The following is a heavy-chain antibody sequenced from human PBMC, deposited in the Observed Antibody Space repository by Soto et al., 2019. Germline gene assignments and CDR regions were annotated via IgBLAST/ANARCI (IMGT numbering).Heavy chain of an antibody. V-gene: IGHV3-30*18. J-gene: IGHJ4*02. Sequence: PGGSLRLSCAASGFTFGSYGMHWVRQGPGKGLEWVAVISYDGSNKYYADSVKGRFTISRDNSKNTLYLQMNSLRAEDTAVYYCAQSYSSGYYFVYWGQGTLVTVSS. D-gene: IGHD3-22*01. CDR1: GFTFGSYG. CDR2: ISYDGSNK. CDR3: AQSYSSGYYFVY.